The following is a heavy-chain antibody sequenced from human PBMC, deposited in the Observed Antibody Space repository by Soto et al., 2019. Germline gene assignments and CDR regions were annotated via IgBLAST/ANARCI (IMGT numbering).Heavy chain of an antibody. D-gene: IGHD5-12*01. J-gene: IGHJ4*02. Sequence: EVQLVESGGGLVKPGGSLRLSCAASGFTFSTYNMNWVRQAPGKGLEWVASISSTSVYMYYANSLKGRFTISRANAKSSLYLQVNSLRAEDTAVYYCAREWLRDQWMYWGQGTLVTVSS. CDR2: ISSTSVYM. CDR1: GFTFSTYN. CDR3: AREWLRDQWMY. V-gene: IGHV3-21*01.